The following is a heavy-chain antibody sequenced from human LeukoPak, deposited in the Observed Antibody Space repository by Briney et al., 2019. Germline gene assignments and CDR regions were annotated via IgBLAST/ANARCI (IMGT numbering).Heavy chain of an antibody. CDR3: QGRWL. J-gene: IGHJ4*02. V-gene: IGHV3-53*01. CDR1: GLSVSSSF. CDR2: VFGGGGT. Sequence: GGSLRLSCTASGLSVSSSFMSWVRQTPGKGLEWVSSVFGGGGTRYADSVMGRFTISRDNSKNTLYLQMDSLRVEDTAVYFCQGRWLWGQGTLVTVSS. D-gene: IGHD5-24*01.